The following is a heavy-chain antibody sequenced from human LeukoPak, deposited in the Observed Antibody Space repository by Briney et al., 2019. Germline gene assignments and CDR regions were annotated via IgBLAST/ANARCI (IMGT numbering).Heavy chain of an antibody. V-gene: IGHV4-34*01. CDR2: INHSGST. Sequence: PSETLSLTCAVYGGSFSGYYWSRIRQPPGKGLEWIGEINHSGSTNYNPSLKSRVTISVDTSKNQFSLKLSSVTAADTAVYYCASMGYFDWSSPFDYWGQGTLVTVSS. J-gene: IGHJ4*02. D-gene: IGHD3-9*01. CDR3: ASMGYFDWSSPFDY. CDR1: GGSFSGYY.